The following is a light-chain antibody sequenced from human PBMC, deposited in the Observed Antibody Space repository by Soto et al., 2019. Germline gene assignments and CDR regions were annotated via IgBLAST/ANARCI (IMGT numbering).Light chain of an antibody. CDR1: QGISSA. J-gene: IGKJ2*01. Sequence: AIQLTQSPSSLSASVGDRVTITCRASQGISSALAWYQQKPGKAPKLLIYDASSLESGVPSRFSGSGSGTDFTLTISSLQPEDFATYYCQQFNNYPPYTFVQGTKLEIK. CDR2: DAS. V-gene: IGKV1D-13*01. CDR3: QQFNNYPPYT.